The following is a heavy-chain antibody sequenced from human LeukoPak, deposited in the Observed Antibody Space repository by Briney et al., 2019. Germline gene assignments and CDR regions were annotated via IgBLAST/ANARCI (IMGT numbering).Heavy chain of an antibody. CDR3: VRAGPAAPLDY. CDR2: INPKSGAT. Sequence: ASVKVSCKASGYSFTDYYIHWVRQAPGQGFEWMGWINPKSGATDYSLKFQGRVTLTRDTSIAAAYMELSNLRSDDTAVYHCVRAGPAAPLDYWGQGTLVTASS. J-gene: IGHJ4*02. D-gene: IGHD2-15*01. V-gene: IGHV1-2*02. CDR1: GYSFTDYY.